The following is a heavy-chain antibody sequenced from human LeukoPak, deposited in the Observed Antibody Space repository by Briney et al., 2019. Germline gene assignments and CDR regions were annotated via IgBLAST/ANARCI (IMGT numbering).Heavy chain of an antibody. D-gene: IGHD2-2*01. V-gene: IGHV3-23*05. J-gene: IGHJ5*02. CDR3: VREAGSCTAASCSKTNWFDP. CDR2: ISNGN. CDR1: GFVFSSHA. Sequence: PGGSLRLSCVTSGFVFSSHAMSWVRQAPGKGLEWVAAISNGNYCADSVKGRFTISRDNSKNTVYLQMSSLRAEDTAVYFCVREAGSCTAASCSKTNWFDPWGQGTLVTVS.